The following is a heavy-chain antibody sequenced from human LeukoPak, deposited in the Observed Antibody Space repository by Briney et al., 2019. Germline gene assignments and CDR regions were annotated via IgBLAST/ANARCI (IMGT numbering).Heavy chain of an antibody. CDR3: ARSRTTNYDSSGYYAFDY. V-gene: IGHV4-31*03. CDR1: GGSISSGGYY. J-gene: IGHJ4*02. D-gene: IGHD3-22*01. CDR2: IYYSGST. Sequence: SETPSLTCTVSGGSISSGGYYWSWIRQHPGKGLEWIGYIYYSGSTYYNPSLKSRVTISVDTSKNQFSLKLSSVTAADTAVYYCARSRTTNYDSSGYYAFDYWGQGTLVTVSS.